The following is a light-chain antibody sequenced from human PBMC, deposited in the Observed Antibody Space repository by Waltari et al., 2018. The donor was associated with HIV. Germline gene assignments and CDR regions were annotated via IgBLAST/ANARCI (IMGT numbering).Light chain of an antibody. CDR3: QQYGSSPRLT. Sequence: VLTQSPGTLSLSPGERATLSCRASQSVSSNYLAWYQQKPGQAPRRLLYGASSRATGIPDRFSGSGYGTDFTLTISRLEPEDFAVYYCQQYGSSPRLTFGGGTKVEIK. J-gene: IGKJ4*01. V-gene: IGKV3-20*01. CDR1: QSVSSNY. CDR2: GAS.